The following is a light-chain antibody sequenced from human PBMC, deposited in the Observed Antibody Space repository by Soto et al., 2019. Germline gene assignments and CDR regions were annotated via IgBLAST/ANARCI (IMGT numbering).Light chain of an antibody. V-gene: IGLV2-8*01. J-gene: IGLJ1*01. Sequence: QSALTQPASVSASPGQSITISCTGTSSDVGGSNFVSWYQHHPGKAPRLIIYEVVQRPSGVPDRFSGSKSGNTASLTVSGIQAADEADYFCKSYAGSNTYVFGSGTKVTVL. CDR1: SSDVGGSNF. CDR3: KSYAGSNTYV. CDR2: EVV.